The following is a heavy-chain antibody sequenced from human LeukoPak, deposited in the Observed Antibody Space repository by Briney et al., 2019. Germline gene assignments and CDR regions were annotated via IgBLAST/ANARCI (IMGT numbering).Heavy chain of an antibody. CDR3: ATGTGYCSGGGCYDY. J-gene: IGHJ4*02. V-gene: IGHV4-30-2*01. CDR2: IYQSGST. CDR1: GGSISSGGYS. Sequence: PSETLSLTCAVSGGSISSGGYSWSWIRQPPGEGLEWIGYIYQSGSTYYNPSLKSRVTISVDRSKNQFSLKLSSVTAADTGIYYCATGTGYCSGGGCYDYWGQGTLVTVSS. D-gene: IGHD2-15*01.